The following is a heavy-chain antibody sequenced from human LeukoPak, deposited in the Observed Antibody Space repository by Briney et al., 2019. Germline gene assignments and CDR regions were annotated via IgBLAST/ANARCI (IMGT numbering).Heavy chain of an antibody. CDR1: GFTFSSYA. D-gene: IGHD3-16*01. CDR2: IKQDGSEK. CDR3: ARVDMITFGGVNGAFDI. J-gene: IGHJ3*02. V-gene: IGHV3-7*01. Sequence: GGSLRLSCAASGFTFSSYAMSWVRQAPGKGLEWVANIKQDGSEKYYVDSVKGRFTISRDNAKNSLYLQMNSLRAEDTAVYYCARVDMITFGGVNGAFDIWGQGTMVTVSS.